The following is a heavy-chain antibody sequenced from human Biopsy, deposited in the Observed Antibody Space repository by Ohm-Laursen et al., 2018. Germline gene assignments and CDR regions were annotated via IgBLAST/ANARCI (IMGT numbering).Heavy chain of an antibody. CDR2: NIPILGTG. CDR3: ATKLTGYFHH. J-gene: IGHJ1*01. D-gene: IGHD3-9*01. Sequence: SSVKVSCQAPGGTFSNYGVNWVRQAPGQGLEWLGGNIPILGTGNYAQKFQDRVPVAADTSTSTATMELRSLRSDDTAVYYCATKLTGYFHHWGQGTLVIVSS. CDR1: GGTFSNYG. V-gene: IGHV1-69*06.